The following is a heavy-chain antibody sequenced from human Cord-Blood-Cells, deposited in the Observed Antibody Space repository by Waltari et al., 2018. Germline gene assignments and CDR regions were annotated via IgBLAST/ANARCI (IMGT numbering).Heavy chain of an antibody. J-gene: IGHJ5*02. CDR1: EDSVSSNHAA. CDR3: ARAAAGNWFDP. CDR2: TYYRSKWYN. V-gene: IGHV6-1*01. D-gene: IGHD6-13*01. Sequence: QVELQQSGPGLVKPSHTLPLTCAISEDSVSSNHAAWHWFRQSPSRGLEWLGRTYYRSKWYNDYAVSVKSRITINPDTSKNQFSLQLNSVTPEDTAVYYCARAAAGNWFDPWGQGTLVTVSS.